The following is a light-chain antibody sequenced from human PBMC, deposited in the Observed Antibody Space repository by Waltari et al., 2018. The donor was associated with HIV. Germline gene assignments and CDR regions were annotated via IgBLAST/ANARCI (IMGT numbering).Light chain of an antibody. V-gene: IGLV3-21*02. CDR3: QVWDYNSDRWV. Sequence: SYVLTQPPSVSVAPGQTARITCGGHNIGTKTMHWYQQRPGQAPVLVVSDDSDRPSDIPERFSGSNSANTATLSISRVEAGDEADYYCQVWDYNSDRWVFGGGTKLTVL. CDR1: NIGTKT. J-gene: IGLJ3*02. CDR2: DDS.